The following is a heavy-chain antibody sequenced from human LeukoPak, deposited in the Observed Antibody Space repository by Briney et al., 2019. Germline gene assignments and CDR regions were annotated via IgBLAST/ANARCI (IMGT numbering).Heavy chain of an antibody. CDR1: GGSFSGYY. CDR2: INHSGST. D-gene: IGHD4-17*01. V-gene: IGHV4-34*01. J-gene: IGHJ2*01. CDR3: ARDENYDDPLYWYFDL. Sequence: SETLSLTCAVYGGSFSGYYWSWIRQPPGKGLEWIGEINHSGSTNYNPSLKSRVTMSVDTSKNQFSLKLSSVTAADTAVYYCARDENYDDPLYWYFDLWGRGTLVTVSS.